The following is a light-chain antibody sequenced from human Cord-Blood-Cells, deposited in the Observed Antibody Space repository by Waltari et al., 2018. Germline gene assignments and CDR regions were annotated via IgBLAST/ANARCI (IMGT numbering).Light chain of an antibody. V-gene: IGKV6-21*01. CDR2: YAS. CDR1: QSIGSS. Sequence: EIVLSHSPDFPSLTPKEKVTITCRASQSIGSSLHWYQQKTDQSPKLLIKYASQSFSGVPSRFSGSGSGTDFTLTINSLEAEDAATYYCQQSSSLPWTFGQGTKVEIK. CDR3: QQSSSLPWT. J-gene: IGKJ1*01.